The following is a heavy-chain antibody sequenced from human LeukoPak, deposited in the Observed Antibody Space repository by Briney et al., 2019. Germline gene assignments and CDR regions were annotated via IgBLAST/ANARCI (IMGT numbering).Heavy chain of an antibody. J-gene: IGHJ5*02. CDR3: TRYDSSRFDP. CDR1: GFTFSGYG. D-gene: IGHD3-3*01. CDR2: IAYDGSRK. V-gene: IGHV3-30*03. Sequence: GRSLRLSCAASGFTFSGYGMHWVRQAPGKGLEWVTGIAYDGSRKHYADSVKGRFTISRDNSRITMDLQMNSLRIEDTAVYHCTRYDSSRFDPWGQGTLVIVSA.